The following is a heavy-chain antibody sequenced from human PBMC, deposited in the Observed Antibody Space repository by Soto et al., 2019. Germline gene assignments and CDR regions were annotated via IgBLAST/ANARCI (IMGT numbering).Heavy chain of an antibody. CDR2: IYYSGST. J-gene: IGHJ5*02. CDR3: ARQSCSSTSCYSWVSWFDP. V-gene: IGHV4-59*08. D-gene: IGHD2-2*01. CDR1: GGSISSYD. Sequence: PSETLSLTCTVSGGSISSYDWSWIRQPPGKGLEWVGHIYYSGSTNYNPSLKSRVTISVDTSKNQFSLKLSSVTAADTAVYYCARQSCSSTSCYSWVSWFDPWGQGTLVTVSS.